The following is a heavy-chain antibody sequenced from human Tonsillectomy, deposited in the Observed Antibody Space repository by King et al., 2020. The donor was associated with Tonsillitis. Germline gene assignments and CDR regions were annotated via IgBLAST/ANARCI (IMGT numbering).Heavy chain of an antibody. CDR3: ASVLTGAFGYDGMDV. CDR2: ISAYNGNT. D-gene: IGHD7-27*01. V-gene: IGHV1-18*04. J-gene: IGHJ6*02. Sequence: VQLVESGAEVKKPGASVKVSCKASGYTFTSYGISWVRQAPGQGLEWMGWISAYNGNTNYAQKLQGRVTMTTDTSMSTAYMELRSLRSDDTAVYYCASVLTGAFGYDGMDVWGQGTTVTVSS. CDR1: GYTFTSYG.